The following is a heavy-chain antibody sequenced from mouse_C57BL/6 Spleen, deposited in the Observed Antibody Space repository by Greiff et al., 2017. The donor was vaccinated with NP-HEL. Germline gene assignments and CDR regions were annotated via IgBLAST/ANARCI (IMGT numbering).Heavy chain of an antibody. Sequence: EVMLVESGGGLVKPGGSLKLSCAASGFTFSDYGMHWVRQAPEKGLEWVAYISSGSSTIYSADTVKGRFPISRDNAKNTLFLQMTSLRSEDTAMYYCARRKAYGSSYFDYWGQGTTLTVSS. J-gene: IGHJ2*01. CDR2: ISSGSSTI. V-gene: IGHV5-17*01. CDR3: ARRKAYGSSYFDY. D-gene: IGHD1-1*01. CDR1: GFTFSDYG.